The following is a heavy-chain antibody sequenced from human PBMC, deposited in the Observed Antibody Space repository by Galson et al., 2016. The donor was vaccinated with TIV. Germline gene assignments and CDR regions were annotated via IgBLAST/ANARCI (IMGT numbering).Heavy chain of an antibody. Sequence: QSGAEVKKPGGSLKISCKCSGFTFTSSAVQWVRQARGQRLEWMGLIVVGGGNTNYAQKFQDRVTITRDMSTGTVYMELSSLRSEDTAVYYCSADRYCGDNCPDAFDIWGLGTMVTVSS. CDR1: GFTFTSSA. V-gene: IGHV1-58*01. J-gene: IGHJ3*02. D-gene: IGHD2-21*01. CDR2: IVVGGGNT. CDR3: SADRYCGDNCPDAFDI.